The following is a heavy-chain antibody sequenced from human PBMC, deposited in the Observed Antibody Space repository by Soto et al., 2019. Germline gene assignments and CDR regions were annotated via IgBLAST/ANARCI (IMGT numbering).Heavy chain of an antibody. CDR1: GFTVTSNY. V-gene: IGHV3-53*04. CDR2: IDSGGST. CDR3: ARILYSNTFYYYYMDV. Sequence: GGSLKLSCAASGFTVTSNYMTWVRQAPGKGLEWVSVIDSGGSTYYADSVKGRFTISRHNSKNTLYLQMSSLRREDTAVYYCARILYSNTFYYYYMDVWGKGTTVTVSS. D-gene: IGHD6-13*01. J-gene: IGHJ6*03.